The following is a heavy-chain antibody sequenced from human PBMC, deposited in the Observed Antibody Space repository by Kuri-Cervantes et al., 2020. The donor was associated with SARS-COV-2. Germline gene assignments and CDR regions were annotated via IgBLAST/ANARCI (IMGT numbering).Heavy chain of an antibody. V-gene: IGHV4-34*01. CDR3: ARGGTRRDDAFDI. Sequence: SETLSLTCAGYSGSFSDYYRSWIRQTPEMGLEWIGEINHSGSTNYNPSLRSRVSMTVDTSKNQFSLKLTSVTDADTAVEYCARGGTRRDDAFDIWGQGTLVTVSS. CDR2: INHSGST. J-gene: IGHJ3*02. CDR1: SGSFSDYY.